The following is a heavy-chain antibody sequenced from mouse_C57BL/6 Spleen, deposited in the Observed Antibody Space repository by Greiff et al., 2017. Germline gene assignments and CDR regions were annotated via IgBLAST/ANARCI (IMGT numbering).Heavy chain of an antibody. V-gene: IGHV5-16*01. D-gene: IGHD2-4*01. J-gene: IGHJ2*01. CDR1: GFTFSDYY. CDR3: ARYDYDVVDY. CDR2: INYDGSST. Sequence: EVKLMESEGGLVQPGSSMKLSCTASGFTFSDYYMAWVRQVPEKGLEWVANINYDGSSTYYLDSLKSRFIISRDNAKNILYLQMSSLKSEDTATYYCARYDYDVVDYWGQGTTLTVSS.